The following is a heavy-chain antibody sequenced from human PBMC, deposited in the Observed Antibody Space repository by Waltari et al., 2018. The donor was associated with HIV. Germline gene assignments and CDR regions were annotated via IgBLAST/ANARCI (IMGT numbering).Heavy chain of an antibody. CDR3: AREGVLGAFDY. D-gene: IGHD1-26*01. Sequence: EVQLVESGGGLVQPGGSLSLSCAASGFTLSNYWMHWVRQAPGKGLGGVAKIKKDGSEKYFVDSVKGRFTISRDNAQNSLSLEMNSLRAEDTAVYYCAREGVLGAFDYWGQGTLVTVSS. CDR2: IKKDGSEK. J-gene: IGHJ4*02. V-gene: IGHV3-7*03. CDR1: GFTLSNYW.